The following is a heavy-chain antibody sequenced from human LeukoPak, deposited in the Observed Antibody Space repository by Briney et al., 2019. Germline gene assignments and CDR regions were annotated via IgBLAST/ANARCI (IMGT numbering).Heavy chain of an antibody. Sequence: SETLSLTCTVSGGSTSSSSYYWGWIRQPPGKGLEWFGSIYYSGSTYYNPSLKRRVTISVDTSKNQFSLKLSSVTAADTAVYYCARHPTIFGVVSLFDYWGQGTLVTVSS. V-gene: IGHV4-39*01. J-gene: IGHJ4*02. CDR2: IYYSGST. D-gene: IGHD3-3*01. CDR3: ARHPTIFGVVSLFDY. CDR1: GGSTSSSSYY.